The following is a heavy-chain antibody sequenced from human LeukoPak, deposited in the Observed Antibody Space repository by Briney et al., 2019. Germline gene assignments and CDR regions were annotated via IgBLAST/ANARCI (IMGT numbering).Heavy chain of an antibody. D-gene: IGHD2-2*01. V-gene: IGHV3-21*01. Sequence: GGSLRLSCAASGFSFSSYTMHWVRQAPGEGLEWVSSISSGGSNVFYGDLLKGRFTISRDNAKNSLHLQMNSLRVEDTAIYFCAVCSSTSCPDYWGQGTLVTVSS. CDR3: AVCSSTSCPDY. J-gene: IGHJ4*02. CDR1: GFSFSSYT. CDR2: ISSGGSNV.